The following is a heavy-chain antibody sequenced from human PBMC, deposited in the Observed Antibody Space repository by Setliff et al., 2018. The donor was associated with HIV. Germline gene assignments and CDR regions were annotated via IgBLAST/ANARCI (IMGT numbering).Heavy chain of an antibody. CDR2: IYTSGST. V-gene: IGHV4-59*01. CDR3: ARGRSRYYYDGSGYYVDY. Sequence: SETLSLTCTVSGGSISSYSWSWIRQPPGKGLEWIGYIYTSGSTNYNPSLKSRVTISVDTSENQFSLKLTSVTAADTAVYYCARGRSRYYYDGSGYYVDYWGQGTLVTVSS. D-gene: IGHD3-22*01. CDR1: GGSISSYS. J-gene: IGHJ4*02.